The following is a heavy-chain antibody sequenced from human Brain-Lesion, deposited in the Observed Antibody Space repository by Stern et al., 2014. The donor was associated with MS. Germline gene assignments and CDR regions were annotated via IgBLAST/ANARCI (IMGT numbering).Heavy chain of an antibody. D-gene: IGHD1-26*01. CDR1: GGSISRSTYY. V-gene: IGHV4-39*02. J-gene: IGHJ4*02. CDR3: ARLSGVVDF. CDR2: IYYTGST. Sequence: VQLVESGPGLVKPSETLSLTCTVSGGSISRSTYYWGWIRQPPGKGLEWIGNIYYTGSTFYNPSLKSRVTISVGTSSNHFPLGLSSVTAADTAVYYCARLSGVVDFWGQGALVTVSS.